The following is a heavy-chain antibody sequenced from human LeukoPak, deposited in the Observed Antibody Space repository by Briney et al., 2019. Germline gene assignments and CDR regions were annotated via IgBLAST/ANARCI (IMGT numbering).Heavy chain of an antibody. D-gene: IGHD1-26*01. J-gene: IGHJ4*02. Sequence: SETLSLTCTVSGYSISSGYYWGWIRQPPGKGLEWIGSIYHSGSTYYNPSLKSRVTISVDTSKNQFSLKLSSVTAADTAVYYCAGGYLPYYFDYWGQGTLVTVSS. CDR1: GYSISSGYY. V-gene: IGHV4-38-2*02. CDR3: AGGYLPYYFDY. CDR2: IYHSGST.